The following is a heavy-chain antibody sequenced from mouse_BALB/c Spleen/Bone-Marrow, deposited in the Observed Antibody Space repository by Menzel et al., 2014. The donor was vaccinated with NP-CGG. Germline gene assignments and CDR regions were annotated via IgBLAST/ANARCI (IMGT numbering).Heavy chain of an antibody. Sequence: QVQLQQSGTELVMPGASVKMSCKASGYAFTDRWIHWVKQRPGQGLEWIGAIDTSDSYTNYNQKFKGKATSTVDESSSTACIHLSSLTSEDSAVYYCARGGDDFSLDYWGQRTSVTVSS. CDR1: GYAFTDRW. CDR3: ARGGDDFSLDY. J-gene: IGHJ4*01. D-gene: IGHD2-4*01. CDR2: IDTSDSYT. V-gene: IGHV1-69*01.